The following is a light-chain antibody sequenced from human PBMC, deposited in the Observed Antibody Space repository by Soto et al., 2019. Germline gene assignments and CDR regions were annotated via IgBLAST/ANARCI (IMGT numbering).Light chain of an antibody. J-gene: IGKJ1*01. CDR1: QTVLSN. CDR3: QQYNNWPRT. CDR2: GAS. Sequence: EIVMTQSPATLAVSPGERATLSCRASQTVLSNLAWYQQKPGQAPRLLIYGASTRATGIPVRFSGSGSGTDFTLTISSLQSEDFAVYYCQQYNNWPRTFGQGTKVDI. V-gene: IGKV3-15*01.